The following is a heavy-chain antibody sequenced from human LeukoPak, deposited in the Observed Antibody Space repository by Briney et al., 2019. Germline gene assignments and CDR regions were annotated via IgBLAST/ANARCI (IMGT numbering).Heavy chain of an antibody. D-gene: IGHD5-12*01. V-gene: IGHV1-2*02. CDR2: INPNSGGT. CDR3: ARDQGQEWLRIEIDYYYYMDV. J-gene: IGHJ6*03. CDR1: GYTFTDYY. Sequence: VASVKVSCKASGYTFTDYYMHWVRQAPGQGLEWMGWINPNSGGTNYAQKFQGRVTMTRGTSISTAYMELSRLRSDDTAVYYCARDQGQEWLRIEIDYYYYMDVWGKGTTVTVSS.